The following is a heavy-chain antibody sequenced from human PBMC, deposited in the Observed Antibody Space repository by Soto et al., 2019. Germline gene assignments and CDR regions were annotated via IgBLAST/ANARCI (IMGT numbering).Heavy chain of an antibody. J-gene: IGHJ5*02. CDR3: ARERSPGAARAAMRFDP. Sequence: GGSLRLSCAASGFTFSSYGMHWVRQAPGKGLEWVAVIWYDGSNKYYADSVKGRFTISRDNSKNTLYLQMNSLRAEDTAVYYCARERSPGAARAAMRFDPWGQGTLVTVSS. CDR1: GFTFSSYG. V-gene: IGHV3-33*01. CDR2: IWYDGSNK. D-gene: IGHD6-6*01.